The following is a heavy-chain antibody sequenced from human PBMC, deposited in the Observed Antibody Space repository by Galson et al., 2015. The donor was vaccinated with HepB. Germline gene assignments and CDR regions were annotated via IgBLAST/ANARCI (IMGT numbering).Heavy chain of an antibody. J-gene: IGHJ4*02. CDR3: ARQYDSSGYYAY. Sequence: SCKASGVTFSSYGISWLRRAPGQGLEWMGGIIPLFGSANYAQKLQGRVRITADESTRTIYMELSSLKSEDTALYYCARQYDSSGYYAYWGQGTLVTVSS. CDR1: GVTFSSYG. V-gene: IGHV1-69*01. CDR2: IIPLFGSA. D-gene: IGHD3-22*01.